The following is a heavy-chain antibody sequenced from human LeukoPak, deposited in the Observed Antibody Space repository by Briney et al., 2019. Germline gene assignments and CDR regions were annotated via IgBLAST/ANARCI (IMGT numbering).Heavy chain of an antibody. J-gene: IGHJ6*04. V-gene: IGHV1-69*06. CDR3: AELGITMIGGV. CDR1: GGTFSSYA. D-gene: IGHD3-10*02. Sequence: SVMVSCKAPGGTFSSYAISWVRQAPGQGLEWMGGIIPIFGTANYAQKFQGRVTITANKSTSTAYMALNSLRAEDTAVYYCAELGITMIGGVWGRGTTVTISS. CDR2: IIPIFGTA.